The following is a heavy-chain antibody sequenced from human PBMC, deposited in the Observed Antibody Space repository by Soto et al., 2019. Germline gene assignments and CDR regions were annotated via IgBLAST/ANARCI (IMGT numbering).Heavy chain of an antibody. J-gene: IGHJ3*02. Sequence: VQLVESGGGLVQPGGSLRLSCAASGFTFSSYAMHWVRQAPGKGLEYVSAISSNGGSTYYANSVKGRFTISRDNSKNTLYLQMGSLRAEDMAVYYCARASFGAEGYAFDIWGQGTMVTVSS. D-gene: IGHD5-12*01. CDR3: ARASFGAEGYAFDI. V-gene: IGHV3-64*01. CDR2: ISSNGGST. CDR1: GFTFSSYA.